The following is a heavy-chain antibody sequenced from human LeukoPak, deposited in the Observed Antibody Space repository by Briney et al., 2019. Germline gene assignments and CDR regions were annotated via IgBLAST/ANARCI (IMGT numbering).Heavy chain of an antibody. CDR2: IIPILGIA. V-gene: IGHV1-69*04. CDR3: ARGPEQVAAVQPNWFDP. Sequence: GASVKVSCKASGCTFTSYAMDWVRQAPGQGLEWMGRIIPILGIANYAQKFQGRVTITADESTSTAYMELSSLRSEDTAVYYCARGPEQVAAVQPNWFDPWGQGTLVTVSS. CDR1: GCTFTSYA. J-gene: IGHJ5*02. D-gene: IGHD6-13*01.